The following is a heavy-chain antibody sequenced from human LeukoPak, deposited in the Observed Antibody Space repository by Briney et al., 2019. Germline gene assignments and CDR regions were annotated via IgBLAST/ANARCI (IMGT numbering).Heavy chain of an antibody. CDR1: GFTFSSYA. J-gene: IGHJ3*02. CDR3: AKGSIFSSSWLLDDAFDI. CDR2: ISGSGGST. Sequence: GGSLRLSCVASGFTFSSYAMSWVRQAPGKGLEWVSAISGSGGSTYYADSVKGRFTISRDNSKNTLYLQMNSLRAEDTAVYYCAKGSIFSSSWLLDDAFDIWGQGTMVTVSS. D-gene: IGHD6-13*01. V-gene: IGHV3-23*01.